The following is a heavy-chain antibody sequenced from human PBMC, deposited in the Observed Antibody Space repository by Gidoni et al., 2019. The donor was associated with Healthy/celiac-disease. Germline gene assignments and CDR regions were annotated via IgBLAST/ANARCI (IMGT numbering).Heavy chain of an antibody. D-gene: IGHD3-16*01. CDR2: IYYSGST. Sequence: QVQLQESGPGLVKPSETLSLTCTVSGGSISSYYWSWIRQPPGKGLEWIGYIYYSGSTNFNPSLKSRVTISVDTSKNQFSLKLSSVTAADTAVYYCARGGGEGYFDYWGQGTLVTVSS. CDR1: GGSISSYY. J-gene: IGHJ4*02. CDR3: ARGGGEGYFDY. V-gene: IGHV4-59*01.